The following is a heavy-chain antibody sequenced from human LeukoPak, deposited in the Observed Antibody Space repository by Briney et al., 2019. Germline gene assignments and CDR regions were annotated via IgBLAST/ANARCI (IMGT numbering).Heavy chain of an antibody. CDR3: ARGAPGYCSSTTCPLDY. Sequence: PSETLSLTCTVSGVSISSYYWSWIRQPPGKGLEWIGYIYYSGSTNYNPSLKSRVTISVDTSKNQFSLKLSSVTAADTAVYYCARGAPGYCSSTTCPLDYWGQGTLVTVSS. D-gene: IGHD2-2*01. CDR1: GVSISSYY. V-gene: IGHV4-59*01. J-gene: IGHJ4*02. CDR2: IYYSGST.